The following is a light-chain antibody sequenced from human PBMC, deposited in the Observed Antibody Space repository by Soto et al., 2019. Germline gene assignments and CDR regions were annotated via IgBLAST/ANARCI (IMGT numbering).Light chain of an antibody. V-gene: IGLV4-69*01. Sequence: QPVLTQSPSASASLGASVKLTCTLSRGHSNYAIAWHQQQPEKGPRYLMKVNSGCSHIKGDGIPDRFSGSSSGAERYLFNPSLQSSDVADYYSQTWGTGSAFVVFGGGTQLTVL. CDR2: VNSGCSH. J-gene: IGLJ7*01. CDR1: RGHSNYA. CDR3: QTWGTGSAFVV.